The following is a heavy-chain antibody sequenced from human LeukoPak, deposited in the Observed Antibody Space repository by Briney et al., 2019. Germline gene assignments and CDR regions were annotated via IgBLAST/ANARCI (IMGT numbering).Heavy chain of an antibody. V-gene: IGHV4-59*01. J-gene: IGHJ4*02. D-gene: IGHD3-10*01. Sequence: SETLSLTCTVSGASISGYYWSWIRQPPGKTLEGIGYFYNSGSTNFNPSHWSRFTISVDTSKNQSSLKLSSVTAADTAVYYCARGSGSPTVTPFDYWGQGTLVTVSS. CDR3: ARGSGSPTVTPFDY. CDR1: GASISGYY. CDR2: FYNSGST.